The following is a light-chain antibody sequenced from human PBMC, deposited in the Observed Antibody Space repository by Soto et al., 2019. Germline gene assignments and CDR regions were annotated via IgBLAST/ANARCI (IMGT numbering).Light chain of an antibody. CDR2: DVS. Sequence: ALQLTQSPSSLSASVGDRVTITCRASQDIRGALAWYQQKPGKPPKLLIFDVSSLQSGVTSRFSGSGSGTDFTLTISSLQAEDFATYYCQQFNTYPNTFGQGTRLEIK. V-gene: IGKV1-13*02. J-gene: IGKJ5*01. CDR3: QQFNTYPNT. CDR1: QDIRGA.